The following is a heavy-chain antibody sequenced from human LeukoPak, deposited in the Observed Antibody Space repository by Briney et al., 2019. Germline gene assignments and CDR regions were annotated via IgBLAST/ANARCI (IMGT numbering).Heavy chain of an antibody. CDR1: GYSFNSYW. CDR3: ATRNSYAPILYAFDI. CDR2: IYPGDSDT. Sequence: GESLKISCKGSGYSFNSYWIGWVRQMPGKGLKWMGIIYPGDSDTRYSPSFQGQVTISADKSISTAYLQWSSLKASDTAMYYCATRNSYAPILYAFDIWGQGTMVTVSS. V-gene: IGHV5-51*01. D-gene: IGHD5-18*01. J-gene: IGHJ3*02.